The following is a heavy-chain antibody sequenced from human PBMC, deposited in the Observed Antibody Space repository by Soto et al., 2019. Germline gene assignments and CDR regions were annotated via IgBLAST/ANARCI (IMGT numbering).Heavy chain of an antibody. Sequence: QVQLVESGGGVVQPGRSLRLSCAASGFTFSSYAMHWVRQAPGKGLEWVAVISYDGSNKYYADSVKGRFTISRDNSKNTLYLQMNSLRAEDTAVYYCARDLHKAMGDYYYYGMDVWGQGTTVTVSS. J-gene: IGHJ6*02. CDR3: ARDLHKAMGDYYYYGMDV. D-gene: IGHD5-18*01. V-gene: IGHV3-30-3*01. CDR1: GFTFSSYA. CDR2: ISYDGSNK.